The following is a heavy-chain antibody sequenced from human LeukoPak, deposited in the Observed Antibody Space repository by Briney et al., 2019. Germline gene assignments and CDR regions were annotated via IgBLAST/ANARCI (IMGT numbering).Heavy chain of an antibody. CDR1: GGSISSYY. CDR3: ARLWSEGNWENWFDP. Sequence: SETLSLTCTVSGGSISSYYWSWIRQPPGKGLEWIGYIYYSGNTNYNPSLKSRVTISVDASKNQFSLKLSSVTAADTAVYYCARLWSEGNWENWFDPWGQGTLVTVSS. CDR2: IYYSGNT. V-gene: IGHV4-59*01. D-gene: IGHD3-3*01. J-gene: IGHJ5*02.